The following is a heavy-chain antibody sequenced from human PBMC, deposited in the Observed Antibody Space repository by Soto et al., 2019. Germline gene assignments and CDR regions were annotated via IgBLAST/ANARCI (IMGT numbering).Heavy chain of an antibody. CDR2: MSHSGGT. V-gene: IGHV4-61*01. J-gene: IGHJ3*02. CDR3: ARVERGTATTVVDAFDI. D-gene: IGHD1-1*01. Sequence: SETLSLTCAVYGGFVSSGSHYWSWIRQPPGKGLEWIGEMSHSGGTHFNPSLKSRVTISVDTSKNQFSLKMTSVTAADTALYYCARVERGTATTVVDAFDIWGPGTMVNVS. CDR1: GGFVSSGSHY.